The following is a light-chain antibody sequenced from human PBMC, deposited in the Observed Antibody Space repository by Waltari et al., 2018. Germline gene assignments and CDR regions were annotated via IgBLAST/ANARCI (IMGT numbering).Light chain of an antibody. Sequence: SYDVTQPLSVSVALGQTAKNTCGGNSIGTKNVHWYQQRPGQAPVLVIYRDTNRPSGIPERFSGSKSGNTATLTVNRAQVDDEADYYCQLWDNTWVFGGGTKLTVL. CDR2: RDT. J-gene: IGLJ3*02. CDR3: QLWDNTWV. V-gene: IGLV3-9*01. CDR1: SIGTKN.